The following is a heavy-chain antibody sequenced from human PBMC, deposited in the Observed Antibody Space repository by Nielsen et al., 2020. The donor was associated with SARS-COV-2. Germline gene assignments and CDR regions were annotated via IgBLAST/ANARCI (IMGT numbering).Heavy chain of an antibody. CDR3: ARVQQLGALYYYYGMDV. Sequence: SETLSLTCAVYGGSFSGYYWSWIRQPPGKGLEWIGEINHSGSTNYNPSLKSRVTISVDTSKNQFSLKLSSVTAADTAVYYCARVQQLGALYYYYGMDVWGQGTTVTVSS. J-gene: IGHJ6*02. V-gene: IGHV4-34*01. CDR1: GGSFSGYY. CDR2: INHSGST. D-gene: IGHD6-13*01.